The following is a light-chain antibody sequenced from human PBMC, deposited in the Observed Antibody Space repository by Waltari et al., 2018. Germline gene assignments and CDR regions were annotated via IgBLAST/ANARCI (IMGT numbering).Light chain of an antibody. CDR1: QSISSSY. J-gene: IGKJ3*01. Sequence: EVVLTQSPGTLSLSPGERATLSCRASQSISSSYLAWYQHKPGQAPRLLIFAASSRDPGIPDRFSGSGSGTDFTLTISRLEPEDFAVYYCQQYGNSPPFSLGPGTKVDIK. V-gene: IGKV3-20*01. CDR2: AAS. CDR3: QQYGNSPPFS.